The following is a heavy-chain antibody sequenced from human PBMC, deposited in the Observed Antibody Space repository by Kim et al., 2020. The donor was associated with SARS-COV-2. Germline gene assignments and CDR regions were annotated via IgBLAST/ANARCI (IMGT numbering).Heavy chain of an antibody. V-gene: IGHV4-59*08. CDR3: ARHSGPTYYYYYYYMDV. J-gene: IGHJ6*03. Sequence: LKSRVTIAVDTSKNQFSLKLSSVTAADTAVYYCARHSGPTYYYYYYYMDVWGKGTTVTVSS. D-gene: IGHD3-10*01.